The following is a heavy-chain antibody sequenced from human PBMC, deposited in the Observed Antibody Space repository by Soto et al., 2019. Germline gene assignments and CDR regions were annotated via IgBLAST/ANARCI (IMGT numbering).Heavy chain of an antibody. CDR2: IHSSGSI. J-gene: IGHJ1*01. CDR3: ARDLDGLHDDTSGPFPRHG. V-gene: IGHV4-30-4*01. D-gene: IGHD3-22*01. Sequence: PSETLSLTCTVSGGSISSDDYYWSWIRQAPGRGLEWIGYIHSSGSIYYNPSLKSRATMSIDTAGNQFSLKVSSVTVADTAVYYCARDLDGLHDDTSGPFPRHGWGEGTLGTVSS. CDR1: GGSISSDDYY.